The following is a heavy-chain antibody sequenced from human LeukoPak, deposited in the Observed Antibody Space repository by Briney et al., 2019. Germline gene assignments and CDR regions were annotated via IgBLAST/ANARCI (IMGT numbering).Heavy chain of an antibody. D-gene: IGHD6-19*01. J-gene: IGHJ4*02. Sequence: GGSLRLSCAASGFTFSSYAMSWVRQAPGKGLEWVSAISGSGGSTYYADSVKGRFTISRDNPKNTLYLQMNSLRAEDTAVYYCAKDRVDSSGWYDYWGQGTLVTVSS. CDR1: GFTFSSYA. CDR2: ISGSGGST. V-gene: IGHV3-23*01. CDR3: AKDRVDSSGWYDY.